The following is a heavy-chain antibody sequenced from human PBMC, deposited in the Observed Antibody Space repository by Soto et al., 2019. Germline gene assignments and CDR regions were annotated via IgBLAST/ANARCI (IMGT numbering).Heavy chain of an antibody. CDR2: IYYSGST. D-gene: IGHD2-15*01. CDR1: GGSIGSYY. CDR3: ARDSTLYCSGGSCLYYYGMDV. Sequence: SETLSLTCTVSGGSIGSYYWSWIRQPPGKGLEWIGYIYYSGSTNYNPSLKSRVTISVDTSKNQFSLKLSSVTAADTAVYYCARDSTLYCSGGSCLYYYGMDVWGQGTTVTVSS. V-gene: IGHV4-59*01. J-gene: IGHJ6*02.